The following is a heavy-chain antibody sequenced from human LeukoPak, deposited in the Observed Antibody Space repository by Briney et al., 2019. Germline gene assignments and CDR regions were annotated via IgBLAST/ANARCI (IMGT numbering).Heavy chain of an antibody. V-gene: IGHV3-30*04. Sequence: PWRSLRLSCAASGFTFSSYAMHWVRQAPGKGLEWVAVISYDGSNKYYADSVKGRFTISRDNSKNTLYLQMNSLRAEDTAVYYCARGKPDSSGYYFLDYWGQGTLVTVSS. J-gene: IGHJ4*02. D-gene: IGHD3-22*01. CDR1: GFTFSSYA. CDR3: ARGKPDSSGYYFLDY. CDR2: ISYDGSNK.